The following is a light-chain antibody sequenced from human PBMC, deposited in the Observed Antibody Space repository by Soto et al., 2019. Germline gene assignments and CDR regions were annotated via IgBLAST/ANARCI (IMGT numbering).Light chain of an antibody. CDR3: QRWSVDIRV. CDR1: SGHNSYA. J-gene: IGLJ3*02. V-gene: IGLV4-69*01. CDR2: LNSDGSH. Sequence: QSVLTQPPSASASLGASVKLTCTLSSGHNSYAIAWHQQQPEKGPRYLMKLNSDGSHSKGDGIPDRFSGSSSGAERYLTISSLQSEDEADYYCQRWSVDIRVFGGGTKLTVL.